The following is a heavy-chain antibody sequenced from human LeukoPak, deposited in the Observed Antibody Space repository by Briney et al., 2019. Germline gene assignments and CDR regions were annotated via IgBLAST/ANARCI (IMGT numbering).Heavy chain of an antibody. V-gene: IGHV4-59*01. Sequence: SETLSLTCTVSGGSISSYYWSWIRQPPGKGLEWIGYIYYSGSTNYNPSLKSRVTISVDTSKNQFSLKLSSVTAADTAVYYCARAVIAARPDLHFDYWGQGTLVTVSS. CDR2: IYYSGST. J-gene: IGHJ4*02. D-gene: IGHD6-6*01. CDR1: GGSISSYY. CDR3: ARAVIAARPDLHFDY.